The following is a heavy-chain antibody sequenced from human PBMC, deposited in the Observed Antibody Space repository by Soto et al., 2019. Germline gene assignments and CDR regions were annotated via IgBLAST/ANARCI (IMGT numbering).Heavy chain of an antibody. CDR2: IIPIFGTA. CDR1: GGTFSSYA. D-gene: IGHD3-10*01. Sequence: QVQLVQSGAEVKKPGSSVKVSCKASGGTFSSYAISWVRQAPGQGLEWMGGIIPIFGTANYAQKFQGRVTITADESTSTAYMELSSLRSEDTAVYYCARDNTMVRGVQLGYYYYYGMDVWGQGTTVTVSS. CDR3: ARDNTMVRGVQLGYYYYYGMDV. V-gene: IGHV1-69*01. J-gene: IGHJ6*02.